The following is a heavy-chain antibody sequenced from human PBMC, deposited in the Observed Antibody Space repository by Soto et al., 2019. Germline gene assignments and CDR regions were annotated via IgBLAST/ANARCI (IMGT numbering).Heavy chain of an antibody. CDR2: IYYTGST. D-gene: IGHD5-18*01. J-gene: IGHJ5*02. V-gene: IGHV4-61*03. CDR3: ARGAGFNYASTWFDI. CDR1: GAPVSSGTYY. Sequence: PSETLSLTCTVFGAPVSSGTYYWSWIRQAPGKGLEWIGHIYYTGSTNYNPSLNNRVTVSVDTSKNHFSLQLTYVTAADTAVYYCARGAGFNYASTWFDIWRQGTLVTVSS.